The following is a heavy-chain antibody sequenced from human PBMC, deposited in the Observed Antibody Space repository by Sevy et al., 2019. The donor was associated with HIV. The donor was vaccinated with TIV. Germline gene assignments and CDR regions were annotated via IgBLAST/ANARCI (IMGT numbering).Heavy chain of an antibody. V-gene: IGHV3-23*01. CDR2: LSFGCGKI. J-gene: IGHJ4*02. D-gene: IGHD2-8*01. CDR1: GFNFNIYS. CDR3: AREGCTRPHDY. Sequence: GGSLRLSCAVSGFNFNIYSMSWVRQAPGKGLEWVSTLSFGCGKINYADSVKGRFIISRDDSKNTLYLQMNSLRAEDTAVYCCAREGCTRPHDYGGQGTLVTVS.